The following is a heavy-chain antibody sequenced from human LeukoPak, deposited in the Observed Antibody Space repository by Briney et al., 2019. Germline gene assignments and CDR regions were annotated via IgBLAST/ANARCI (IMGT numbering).Heavy chain of an antibody. CDR2: IYTGST. CDR3: ASYRSAYADY. CDR1: GGSISSSNYY. J-gene: IGHJ4*02. D-gene: IGHD3-22*01. Sequence: SETLSLTCTVSGGSISSSNYYWGWIRQPPGKGLEWIGSIYTGSTYYSPSLKSRVTISVDTSKNQFSLKLSSVTAADTAVYYCASYRSAYADYWGQGTLVTVSS. V-gene: IGHV4-39*01.